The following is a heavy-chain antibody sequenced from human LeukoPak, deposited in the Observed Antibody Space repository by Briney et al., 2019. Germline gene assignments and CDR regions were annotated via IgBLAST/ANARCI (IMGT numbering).Heavy chain of an antibody. J-gene: IGHJ6*02. CDR1: GGXISSGDYY. CDR2: IYYSGST. Sequence: PSQTLSLTCTVSGGXISSGDYYWSWIRQPPGKGLEWIGYIYYSGSTYYNPSLKSRVTISVDTSKNQFSLKLSSVTAADTAVYYCAGGLNYYGSGSYFPYYYGMDVWGQGTTVTVSS. V-gene: IGHV4-30-4*01. CDR3: AGGLNYYGSGSYFPYYYGMDV. D-gene: IGHD3-10*01.